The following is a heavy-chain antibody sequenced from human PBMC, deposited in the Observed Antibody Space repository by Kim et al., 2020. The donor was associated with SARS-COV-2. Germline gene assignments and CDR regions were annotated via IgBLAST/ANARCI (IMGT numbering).Heavy chain of an antibody. Sequence: GGSLRLSCAASGLSLSYNYMTWVRQAPGKGLEWVSIIYSNGRTYYADSVKGRFTISRDNSKNMVFLQMDSLRADDTAIYYCARIKLEYCGGDCYPFDPWGQGTQVTVSS. J-gene: IGHJ5*02. D-gene: IGHD2-21*02. V-gene: IGHV3-66*01. CDR2: IYSNGRT. CDR1: GLSLSYNY. CDR3: ARIKLEYCGGDCYPFDP.